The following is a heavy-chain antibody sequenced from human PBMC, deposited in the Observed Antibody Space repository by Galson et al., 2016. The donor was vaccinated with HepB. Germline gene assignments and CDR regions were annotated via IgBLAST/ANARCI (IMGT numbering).Heavy chain of an antibody. V-gene: IGHV3-48*03. Sequence: SLRLSCAASGFTFSSYEMNWVRQAPGKGLEWVSYISSSGSTKKYADSVKGRFTISRDNAKNSLYLQMNSLRAEDTAVYYCARFGGYGSGSYYSYFDYWGQGILVTVSS. J-gene: IGHJ4*02. CDR1: GFTFSSYE. CDR3: ARFGGYGSGSYYSYFDY. CDR2: ISSSGSTK. D-gene: IGHD3-10*01.